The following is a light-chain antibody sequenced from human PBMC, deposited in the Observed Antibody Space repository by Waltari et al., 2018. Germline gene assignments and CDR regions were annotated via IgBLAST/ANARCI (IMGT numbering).Light chain of an antibody. CDR3: CSFVYGGSVV. J-gene: IGLJ2*01. Sequence: QSALTQPVSVSGSLGQSITISCTGTSSDVGNYNHVSWFQHHPGFAPKLILYEVTKRPSGISNRFSGSKSGNTASLTISGLHAEDEAEYHCCSFVYGGSVVFGGGTKLTVL. V-gene: IGLV2-23*02. CDR1: SSDVGNYNH. CDR2: EVT.